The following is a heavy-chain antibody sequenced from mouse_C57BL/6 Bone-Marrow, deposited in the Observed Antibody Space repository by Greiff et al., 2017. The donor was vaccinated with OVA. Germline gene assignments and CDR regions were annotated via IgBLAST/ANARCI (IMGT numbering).Heavy chain of an antibody. Sequence: VQLQQSGAELVRPGTSVKVSCKASGYAFTNYLIEWVKQRPGQGLEWIGVINPGSGGTNYNEKFKGKATLTADKSSSTAYMPLSRLTSEDSAVYFCARSGGLRRAWFAYWGQGTLVTVSA. CDR1: GYAFTNYL. V-gene: IGHV1-54*01. D-gene: IGHD2-4*01. CDR3: ARSGGLRRAWFAY. J-gene: IGHJ3*01. CDR2: INPGSGGT.